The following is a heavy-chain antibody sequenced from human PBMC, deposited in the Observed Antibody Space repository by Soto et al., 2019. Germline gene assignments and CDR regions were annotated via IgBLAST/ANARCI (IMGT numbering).Heavy chain of an antibody. V-gene: IGHV4-61*08. Sequence: SETLSLTCSVFGDSVTSGDYYWTWMRQPPGKGLEWIGHVYYSGSTNYNPSLKSRVTIPVDTSKNQFSLQLGSVTAGDTAVYYCTRIPVDTYMIYWFDPWGQGTLVTVSS. CDR3: TRIPVDTYMIYWFDP. J-gene: IGHJ5*02. D-gene: IGHD5-18*01. CDR1: GDSVTSGDYY. CDR2: VYYSGST.